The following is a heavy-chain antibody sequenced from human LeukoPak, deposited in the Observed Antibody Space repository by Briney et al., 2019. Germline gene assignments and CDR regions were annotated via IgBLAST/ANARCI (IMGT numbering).Heavy chain of an antibody. CDR2: IYYSGST. Sequence: SETLSLTCTVSGGSISISSHYWAWIRQPPGKGLECIGNIYYSGSTHYNPSLKSRVTMSSDTSKNQFSLKVTSVTAADTAIYYCARLADRARGGHFDYWGQGMLVTVSS. CDR1: GGSISISSHY. J-gene: IGHJ4*02. CDR3: ARLADRARGGHFDY. D-gene: IGHD6-25*01. V-gene: IGHV4-39*01.